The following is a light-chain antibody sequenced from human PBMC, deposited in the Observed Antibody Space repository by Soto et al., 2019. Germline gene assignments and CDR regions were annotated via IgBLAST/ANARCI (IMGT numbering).Light chain of an antibody. CDR3: HQYDSWT. CDR1: QRVDDGH. J-gene: IGKJ1*01. V-gene: IGKV3-20*01. CDR2: GAS. Sequence: EIVLTQSPGTLSLSPGERATLSCRASQRVDDGHLAWYQLRPGQAPRLLIYGASTRATGIPDRFSGSGSGTDFSLTIRGLKPEDFAVYYCHQYDSWTFGQGTKVDIK.